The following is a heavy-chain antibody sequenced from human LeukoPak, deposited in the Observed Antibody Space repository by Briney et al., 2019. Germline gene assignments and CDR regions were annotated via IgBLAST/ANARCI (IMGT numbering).Heavy chain of an antibody. J-gene: IGHJ5*02. D-gene: IGHD1-1*01. CDR3: ARVQTGTTNWFDP. Sequence: PGGSLRLSCAASGFTLSTYWMSWVRQAPGKGLEWVANLNRDGSGKYYVDSVRGRFTISRDNAKNSLYLQMNSLRAEDTAVYYCARVQTGTTNWFDPWGQGTLVTASS. CDR2: LNRDGSGK. CDR1: GFTLSTYW. V-gene: IGHV3-7*04.